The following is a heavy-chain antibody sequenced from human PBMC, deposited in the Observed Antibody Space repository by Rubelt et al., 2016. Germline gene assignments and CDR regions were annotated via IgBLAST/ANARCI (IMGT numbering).Heavy chain of an antibody. CDR1: GASISSGGYY. J-gene: IGHJ4*02. Sequence: QLQLQESGPGLVKPSETLSLTCTVSGASISSGGYYWSWIRQHPGKGLEWIGYIYYSGSTYYSPSLKSRVTISVDTSKNQFSLRCVSGNAAETAVDYCAREGMVRGELNFDYWGQGTLVTVSS. CDR2: IYYSGST. CDR3: AREGMVRGELNFDY. V-gene: IGHV4-31*03. D-gene: IGHD3-10*01.